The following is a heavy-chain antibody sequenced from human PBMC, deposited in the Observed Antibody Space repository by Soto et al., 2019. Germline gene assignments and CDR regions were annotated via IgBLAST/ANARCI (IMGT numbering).Heavy chain of an antibody. D-gene: IGHD6-19*01. CDR3: ARALLYIAVAGTVNYYYGMDV. Sequence: SQTLSLTCAISGDSVSSNSAAWNWIRQSPSRGLEWLGRTYYRSKWYNDYAVSVKSRITINPDTSKNQFSLQLNSVTPEDTAVYYCARALLYIAVAGTVNYYYGMDVWGQGTTVTVSS. V-gene: IGHV6-1*01. CDR1: GDSVSSNSAA. J-gene: IGHJ6*02. CDR2: TYYRSKWYN.